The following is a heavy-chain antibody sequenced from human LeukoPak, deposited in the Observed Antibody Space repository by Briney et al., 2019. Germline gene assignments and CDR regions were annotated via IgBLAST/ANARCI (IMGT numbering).Heavy chain of an antibody. V-gene: IGHV3-48*03. CDR1: GFTFSSYE. CDR2: ISSSGSTK. Sequence: GGSLRLSCAASGFTFSSYEMNWVRQAPGKGLEWVSYISSSGSTKYYADSVKGRFTISRDNAKNSLYLQMNSLRAEDTAVYYCARDSFSGSYLFDYWGQGTLVTVSS. J-gene: IGHJ4*02. D-gene: IGHD1-26*01. CDR3: ARDSFSGSYLFDY.